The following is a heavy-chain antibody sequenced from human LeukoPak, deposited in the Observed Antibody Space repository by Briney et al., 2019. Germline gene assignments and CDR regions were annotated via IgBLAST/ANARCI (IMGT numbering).Heavy chain of an antibody. CDR3: ARATYTIFGVVGAFDI. Sequence: SETLSLTCTVSGGSISSYYWSWIRQPPGKGLEWIGYIYYSGSTNYNPSLKSRVTISVDTSKNQFSLKLSSVTAADTAVYYCARATYTIFGVVGAFDIWGQGTMVTVSS. D-gene: IGHD3-3*01. CDR1: GGSISSYY. J-gene: IGHJ3*02. CDR2: IYYSGST. V-gene: IGHV4-59*01.